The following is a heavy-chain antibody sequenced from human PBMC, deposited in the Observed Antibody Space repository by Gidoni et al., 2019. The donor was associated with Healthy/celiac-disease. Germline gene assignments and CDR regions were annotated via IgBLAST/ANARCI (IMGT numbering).Heavy chain of an antibody. D-gene: IGHD6-19*01. CDR2: IIPIFGIA. CDR3: ARDSSGWLPLYYYYYGMDV. Sequence: QVQLVQSGAEVKKPGSSVKVSCKDSGGTFSSYAISWVRQAPGQGLEWMGGIIPIFGIANYAQKFQGRVTITADKSTSTAYMELSSLRSEDTAVYYCARDSSGWLPLYYYYYGMDVWGQGTTVTVSS. CDR1: GGTFSSYA. J-gene: IGHJ6*02. V-gene: IGHV1-69*17.